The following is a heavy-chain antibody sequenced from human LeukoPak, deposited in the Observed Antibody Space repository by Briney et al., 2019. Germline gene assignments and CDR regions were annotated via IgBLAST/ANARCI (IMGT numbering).Heavy chain of an antibody. CDR3: ARPSYNLGSYFEL. D-gene: IGHD3-10*01. Sequence: GGSLRLSCTASGFSFSNNWMSWVRQAPGKGPEWVATIRKDGGEIHYVDSLKGRFTISRDNAKNSLYLQMNSLRVEDTAVYYCARPSYNLGSYFELWGQGTLVTVS. CDR1: GFSFSNNW. J-gene: IGHJ4*02. CDR2: IRKDGGEI. V-gene: IGHV3-7*01.